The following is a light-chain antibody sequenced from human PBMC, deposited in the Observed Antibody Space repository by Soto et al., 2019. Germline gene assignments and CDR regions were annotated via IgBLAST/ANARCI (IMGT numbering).Light chain of an antibody. V-gene: IGKV1-5*03. CDR1: QTIGSW. Sequence: DIQVTQSPSTLSASVGDRVAITCRASQTIGSWLAWYQQKPGKAPKLLVYKASSLESGVPSRVSGSGSGTDFTLTISSLQPDDFATYYCQQYSSYPWTFGQGTKVEIK. CDR2: KAS. CDR3: QQYSSYPWT. J-gene: IGKJ1*01.